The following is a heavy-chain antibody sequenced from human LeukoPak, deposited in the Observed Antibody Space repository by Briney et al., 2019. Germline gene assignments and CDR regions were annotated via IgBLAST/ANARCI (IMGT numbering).Heavy chain of an antibody. CDR3: ASSDRYSSSLALRY. Sequence: SETLSLTCTVSGGSISSSSYYWGWIRQPPGTGLEWIGEINHSGSTNYNPSLKSRVTISVDTSKNQFSLKLSSVTAADTAVYYCASSDRYSSSLALRYWGQGTLVTVSS. CDR2: INHSGST. D-gene: IGHD6-6*01. J-gene: IGHJ4*02. CDR1: GGSISSSSYY. V-gene: IGHV4-39*07.